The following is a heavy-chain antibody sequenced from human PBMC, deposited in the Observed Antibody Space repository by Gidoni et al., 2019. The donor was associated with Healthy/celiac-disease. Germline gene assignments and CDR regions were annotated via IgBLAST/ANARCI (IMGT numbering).Heavy chain of an antibody. CDR2: ISWNSGSI. CDR1: GFTFDDYA. J-gene: IGHJ3*02. CDR3: AKVRATIVVVDAFDI. V-gene: IGHV3-9*01. Sequence: EVQLVESGGGLVQPGRSLRLSCAASGFTFDDYAMHWVRQAPGKGLEWVPGISWNSGSIGYADSVKGRFTISRVNAKNSLYLQMNSLRAEDTALYYCAKVRATIVVVDAFDIWGQGTMVTVSS. D-gene: IGHD3-22*01.